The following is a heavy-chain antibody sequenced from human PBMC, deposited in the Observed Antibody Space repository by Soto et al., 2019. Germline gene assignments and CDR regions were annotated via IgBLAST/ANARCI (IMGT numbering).Heavy chain of an antibody. CDR3: ARVKSHYYDSSGYYAYYFDY. CDR1: GGSISSGGYY. Sequence: SETLSLTCTVSGGSISSGGYYWSWIRQHPGKGLEWIGYVYYSGSTYYNPSLKSRVTISVDTSKNQFSLKLSSVTAADTAVYYCARVKSHYYDSSGYYAYYFDYWGQGTLVTVSS. CDR2: VYYSGST. D-gene: IGHD3-22*01. J-gene: IGHJ4*02. V-gene: IGHV4-31*03.